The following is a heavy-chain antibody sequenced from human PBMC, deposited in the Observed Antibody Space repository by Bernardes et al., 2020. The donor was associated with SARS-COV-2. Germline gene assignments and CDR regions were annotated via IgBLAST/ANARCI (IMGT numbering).Heavy chain of an antibody. Sequence: SETLSLTCAVYGGSFSGYYWSWIRQPPGKGLEWIGGFNHGGRTNYNQSLKSRVTISEDTSKNQVSLKLNSVTAADTAVYYCARGKGIGGELLLWGQGTLVTVSS. CDR2: FNHGGRT. V-gene: IGHV4-34*01. D-gene: IGHD2-15*01. CDR3: ARGKGIGGELLL. J-gene: IGHJ4*02. CDR1: GGSFSGYY.